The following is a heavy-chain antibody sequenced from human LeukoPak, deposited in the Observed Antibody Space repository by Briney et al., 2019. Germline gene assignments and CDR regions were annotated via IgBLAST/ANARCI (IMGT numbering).Heavy chain of an antibody. CDR3: ARDSEEVYCSSTSCYSWFDP. J-gene: IGHJ5*02. D-gene: IGHD2-2*02. CDR2: ISAYNGNT. Sequence: GASVKVSCKASGYTFTSYGISWVRQAPGQGLEWMGWISAYNGNTNYAQKLQGRVTMTTDTSTSTAYMELRSLRSDDTAVYYCARDSEEVYCSSTSCYSWFDPWGQGTLVTVSS. CDR1: GYTFTSYG. V-gene: IGHV1-18*01.